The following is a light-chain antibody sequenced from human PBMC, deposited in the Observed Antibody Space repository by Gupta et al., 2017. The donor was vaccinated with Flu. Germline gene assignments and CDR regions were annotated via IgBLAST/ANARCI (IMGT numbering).Light chain of an antibody. J-gene: IGLJ1*01. CDR2: KVK. CDR1: AGPNQY. V-gene: IGLV3-25*03. CDR3: RSEAGSGTSKV. Sequence: GKTARISCYGEAGPNQYAYWYQQHPGQAPKLMIYKVKERPSGITDRFSGSISRNTVTLTISGLQAEDEADYYWRSEAGSGTSKVFGEGTKVTVL.